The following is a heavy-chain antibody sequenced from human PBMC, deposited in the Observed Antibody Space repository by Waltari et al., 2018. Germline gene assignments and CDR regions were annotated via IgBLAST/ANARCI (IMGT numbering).Heavy chain of an antibody. D-gene: IGHD6-19*01. CDR1: GFSFSSFA. V-gene: IGHV3-23*04. J-gene: IGHJ4*02. CDR3: ATRRLSAWRGYFDY. CDR2: ISASDGGT. Sequence: EVQLVESGGGLVQPGGSLRLSCAASGFSFSSFAMSWVRQAPGKGLEWVSGISASDGGTYYADSVKGRFTISRDNSKNTLYLHMNALSAEDTAVYFCATRRLSAWRGYFDYWGQGALVTVSS.